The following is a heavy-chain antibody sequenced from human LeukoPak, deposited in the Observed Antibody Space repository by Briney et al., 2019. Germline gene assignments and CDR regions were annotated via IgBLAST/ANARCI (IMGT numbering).Heavy chain of an antibody. CDR2: IYYSGST. CDR3: ASLPYGSGTL. J-gene: IGHJ4*02. CDR1: GGSISSSSYY. Sequence: SETLSLTCTVSGGSISSSSYYWGWIRQPPGKGLEWIGSIYYSGSTYYNPSLKSRVTISVDTSKNQFSLKLSSVTAADTAVYYCASLPYGSGTLWGQGTLVTVSS. D-gene: IGHD3-10*01. V-gene: IGHV4-39*07.